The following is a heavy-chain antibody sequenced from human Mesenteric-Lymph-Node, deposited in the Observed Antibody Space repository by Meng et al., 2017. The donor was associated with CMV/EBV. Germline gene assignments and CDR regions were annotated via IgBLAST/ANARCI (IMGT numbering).Heavy chain of an antibody. CDR2: IYWNDDK. CDR1: GFSLSTSGVG. Sequence: SGPTLVKPTQTRTLTCTFSGFSLSTSGVGVGWIRQPPGKALEWLALIYWNDDKRYSPSLKSRLTITKDTSKNQVVLTMTNMDPVDTATYYCAHRRGTYYCSSTSCYAGFDPWRQGTLFPVSS. V-gene: IGHV2-5*01. CDR3: AHRRGTYYCSSTSCYAGFDP. J-gene: IGHJ5*02. D-gene: IGHD2-2*01.